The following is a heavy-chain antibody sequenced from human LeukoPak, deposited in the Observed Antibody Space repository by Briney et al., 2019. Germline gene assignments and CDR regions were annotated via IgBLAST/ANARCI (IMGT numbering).Heavy chain of an antibody. CDR1: GFTVSSNY. CDR2: IYSGGST. J-gene: IGHJ3*02. CDR3: ARDAQGVYAVDAFDI. V-gene: IGHV3-66*01. D-gene: IGHD2-8*01. Sequence: PGGSLRLSCAASGFTVSSNYMSWVRQAPGKGLEWVSVIYSGGSTYYADSVKGRFTISRDNSKNTLYLQMNSLRAEDTAVYYCARDAQGVYAVDAFDIWGQGTMVTVSS.